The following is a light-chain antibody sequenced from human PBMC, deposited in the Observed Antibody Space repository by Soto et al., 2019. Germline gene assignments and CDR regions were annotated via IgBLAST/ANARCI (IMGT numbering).Light chain of an antibody. CDR2: GAS. V-gene: IGKV3D-20*02. CDR3: QQRNNWPLT. J-gene: IGKJ4*02. Sequence: EIVLTQSPGTLSLSPGERATLSCRASQSVSSSYLAWYQQKPGQAPRLLIYGASSRATGIPGRFSGSGSGTDFTLTISRLEPEDFAVYYCQQRNNWPLTFGGGTKVEIK. CDR1: QSVSSSY.